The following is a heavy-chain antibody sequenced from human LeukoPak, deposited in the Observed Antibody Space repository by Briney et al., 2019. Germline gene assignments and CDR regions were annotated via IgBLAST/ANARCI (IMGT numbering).Heavy chain of an antibody. CDR2: ISGSGANT. Sequence: PGGSLRLSCAASGFTSNTYAMSWVRQAPGKGLEWVSAISGSGANTYYADSVKGRFTISRDNSKSTLYLQMNSLRAEDTAVYYCAKPAVTTYWYFDLWGRGTLVTVSS. J-gene: IGHJ2*01. D-gene: IGHD4-17*01. CDR1: GFTSNTYA. CDR3: AKPAVTTYWYFDL. V-gene: IGHV3-23*01.